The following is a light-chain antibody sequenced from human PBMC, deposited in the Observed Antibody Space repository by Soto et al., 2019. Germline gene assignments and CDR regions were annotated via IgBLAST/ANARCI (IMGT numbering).Light chain of an antibody. V-gene: IGKV1-6*01. Sequence: AIKMTQSPSSLSASVGDRVTITCRASQGIRNDLGWYQQKPGKAPKLLIYAASSLQSGVPSRFSGSGSGTDFTLTISSLQPEDFATYDFRQDYNYPPTFGQGTKVAIK. CDR1: QGIRND. J-gene: IGKJ1*01. CDR3: RQDYNYPPT. CDR2: AAS.